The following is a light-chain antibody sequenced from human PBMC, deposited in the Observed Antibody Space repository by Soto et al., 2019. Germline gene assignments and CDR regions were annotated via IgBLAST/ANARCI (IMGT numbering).Light chain of an antibody. CDR3: SSYTSSSTYV. CDR2: DVS. V-gene: IGLV2-14*03. Sequence: SVLTQPASVSGSPGQSITISCTGTSSDVGGYNYVSWYQHHPGKAPKLMIYDVSNRPSGVSNRFSGSKSGNTASLSIPGLQPEDEADSYCSSYTSSSTYVFGTGTKVTVL. CDR1: SSDVGGYNY. J-gene: IGLJ1*01.